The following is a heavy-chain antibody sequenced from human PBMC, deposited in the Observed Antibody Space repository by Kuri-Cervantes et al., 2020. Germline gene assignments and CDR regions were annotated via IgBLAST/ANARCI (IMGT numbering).Heavy chain of an antibody. J-gene: IGHJ4*02. D-gene: IGHD7-27*01. Sequence: ASVKVSCKASGYSFTRYDINWVRQATGQGLEWMGWMNPNSGNTGYAQKFQGRVTMTRNTSISTAYMELSRLRSDDTAAYYCAKSQGGPGDREVDSWGQGTLVTVSS. CDR1: GYSFTRYD. CDR2: MNPNSGNT. CDR3: AKSQGGPGDREVDS. V-gene: IGHV1-8*01.